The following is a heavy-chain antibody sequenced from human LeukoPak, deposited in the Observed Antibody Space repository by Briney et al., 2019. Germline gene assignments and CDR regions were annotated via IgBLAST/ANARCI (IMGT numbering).Heavy chain of an antibody. CDR1: GGSFSGYY. CDR2: INHSGST. Sequence: PSETLSLTCAVYGGSFSGYYWSWIRQPPGKGLEWIGGINHSGSTNYNPSLKSRVTISVDTSKNQFSLKLSSVTAADTAVYYCAREVKQQLVSFLCAFDIWGQGTMVTVSS. D-gene: IGHD6-13*01. J-gene: IGHJ3*02. V-gene: IGHV4-34*01. CDR3: AREVKQQLVSFLCAFDI.